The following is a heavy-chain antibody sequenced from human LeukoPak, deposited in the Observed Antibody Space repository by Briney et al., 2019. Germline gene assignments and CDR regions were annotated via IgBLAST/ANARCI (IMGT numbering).Heavy chain of an antibody. CDR1: GGSVSSGSYY. J-gene: IGHJ5*02. Sequence: SETLSLTCTVSGGSVSSGSYYWSWIRQPPGKGLEWIGYIYYSGSTNYIPSLKSRVTISVDTSKNQFSLKLSSVTAADTAVYYCARLRGSFLKNWFDPWGQGTLVTVSS. V-gene: IGHV4-61*01. CDR2: IYYSGST. CDR3: ARLRGSFLKNWFDP. D-gene: IGHD3-10*01.